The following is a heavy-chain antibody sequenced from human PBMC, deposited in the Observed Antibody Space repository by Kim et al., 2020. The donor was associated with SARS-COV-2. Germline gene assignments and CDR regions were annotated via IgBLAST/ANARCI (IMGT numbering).Heavy chain of an antibody. D-gene: IGHD2-15*01. CDR3: ARSYLASGGSCYTY. V-gene: IGHV4-34*01. J-gene: IGHJ4*02. Sequence: PSLKRRVTISVDTSKNQFSLKLSSVTAADTAVYYCARSYLASGGSCYTYWGQGTLVTVSS.